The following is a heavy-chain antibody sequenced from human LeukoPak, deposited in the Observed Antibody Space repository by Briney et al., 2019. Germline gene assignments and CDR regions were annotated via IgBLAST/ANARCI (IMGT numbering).Heavy chain of an antibody. CDR2: IHHSGST. D-gene: IGHD3-10*01. Sequence: SETLSLTCTVSGYSFSSGYYWGWVRQPPGKGLEWIESIHHSGSTYNNPSLKSRVTISVDTSKKQFSLKLSSVTAADTAVYYCAREGYGSGPPPNAFDIWGQGTMVTVSS. V-gene: IGHV4-38-2*02. CDR3: AREGYGSGPPPNAFDI. CDR1: GYSFSSGYY. J-gene: IGHJ3*02.